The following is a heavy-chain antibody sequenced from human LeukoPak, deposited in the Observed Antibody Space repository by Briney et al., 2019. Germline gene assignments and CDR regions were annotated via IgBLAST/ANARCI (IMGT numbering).Heavy chain of an antibody. D-gene: IGHD3-9*01. J-gene: IGHJ4*02. CDR2: IRYDGSNK. V-gene: IGHV3-30*02. CDR3: AKGPITIFQQYYSDY. Sequence: GGSLRLSCAASGFTFSSYGMHWVRQAPGKGLEWVAFIRYDGSNKYYADSVKGRFTISRDNSKNTLYLQMNSLRAEDTAVYYCAKGPITIFQQYYSDYWGQGTLVTVSS. CDR1: GFTFSSYG.